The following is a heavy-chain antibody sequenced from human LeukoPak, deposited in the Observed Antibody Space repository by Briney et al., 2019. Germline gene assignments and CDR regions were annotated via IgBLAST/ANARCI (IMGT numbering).Heavy chain of an antibody. CDR1: GLSFSASG. D-gene: IGHD2-15*01. CDR3: AKGGTNTFGCTGGSCYSRAFVY. CDR2: VTPSGDPT. J-gene: IGHJ4*02. V-gene: IGHV3-23*01. Sequence: GGSLRLSCAGSGLSFSASGMNWVRQAPGKGLEWVAGVTPSGDPTYYADSVKGRFIISRDNSKTTMYLQMNSLRAEDTGVYYCAKGGTNTFGCTGGSCYSRAFVYWGQGTLVTVSS.